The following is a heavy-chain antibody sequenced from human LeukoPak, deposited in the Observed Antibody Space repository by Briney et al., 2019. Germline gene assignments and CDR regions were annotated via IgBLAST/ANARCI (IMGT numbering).Heavy chain of an antibody. CDR3: AKEPSIIRGGHSDY. J-gene: IGHJ4*02. D-gene: IGHD3-10*01. CDR2: ISNSGGST. CDR1: GFTFSNYA. Sequence: GGSLRLSCAASGFTFSNYAMSWVRQAPGKGLEWVSAISNSGGSTYYADSVKGRFSISRDNSKNTVSLQMNSLRVEDTAVYYCAKEPSIIRGGHSDYWGQGTLVTVSS. V-gene: IGHV3-23*01.